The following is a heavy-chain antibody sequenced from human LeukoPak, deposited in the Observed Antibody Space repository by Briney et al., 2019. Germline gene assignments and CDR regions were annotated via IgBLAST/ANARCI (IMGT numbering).Heavy chain of an antibody. CDR1: GGTFSSYA. CDR3: ARGRGSGSYPIGY. CDR2: IIPIFGTA. J-gene: IGHJ4*02. D-gene: IGHD1-26*01. Sequence: ASVKVSCKASGGTFSSYAISWVRQAPGQGLEWMGGIIPIFGTANYAQKFQGRVTITTDESTSTAYMELSSLRSEDTAVYYCARGRGSGSYPIGYWGQGTLVTVSS. V-gene: IGHV1-69*05.